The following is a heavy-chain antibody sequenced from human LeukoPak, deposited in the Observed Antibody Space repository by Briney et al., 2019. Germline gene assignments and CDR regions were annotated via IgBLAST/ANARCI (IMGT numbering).Heavy chain of an antibody. D-gene: IGHD3-22*01. CDR2: ISAYNGNT. J-gene: IGHJ4*02. CDR3: ARGYYDSSVAGVDY. Sequence: ASVKVSCKASGYTFTSYGTSWVRQAPGQGLEWMGWISAYNGNTNYAQKLQGRVTMTTDTSTSTAYMELRSLRSDDTAVYYCARGYYDSSVAGVDYWGQGTLVTVSS. CDR1: GYTFTSYG. V-gene: IGHV1-18*01.